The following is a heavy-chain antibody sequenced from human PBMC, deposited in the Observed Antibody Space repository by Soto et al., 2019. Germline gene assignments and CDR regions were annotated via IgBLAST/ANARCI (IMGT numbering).Heavy chain of an antibody. CDR2: SNDNGGST. Sequence: AGGSLRLSCAASGLSFTSYAMNWVRQAPGKGLEWVSLSNDNGGSTYYADSVKGRFTTSRDISKNTLYLQMNNLRAEDTAVYYCAILESSTWYTGCYFDYWGQGILVTVSS. CDR1: GLSFTSYA. J-gene: IGHJ4*01. V-gene: IGHV3-23*01. CDR3: AILESSTWYTGCYFDY. D-gene: IGHD6-13*01.